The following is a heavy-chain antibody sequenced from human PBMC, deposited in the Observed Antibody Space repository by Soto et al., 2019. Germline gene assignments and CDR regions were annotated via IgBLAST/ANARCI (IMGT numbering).Heavy chain of an antibody. Sequence: GGSLRLSCAASGFTFSSYGMHWVRQAPGKGLEWVAVISYDGSNKYYADSVKGRFTISRDNSKNTLYLQMNSLRAEDTAVYYCAKDRYGDYPLYYFDYWGQGTLVTVSS. V-gene: IGHV3-30*18. D-gene: IGHD4-17*01. CDR1: GFTFSSYG. J-gene: IGHJ4*02. CDR3: AKDRYGDYPLYYFDY. CDR2: ISYDGSNK.